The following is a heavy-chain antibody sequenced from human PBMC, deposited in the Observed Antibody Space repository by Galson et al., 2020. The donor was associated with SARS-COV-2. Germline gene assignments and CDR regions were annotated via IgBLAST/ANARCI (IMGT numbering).Heavy chain of an antibody. J-gene: IGHJ4*02. V-gene: IGHV3-23*01. CDR2: TSPSGVTL. Sequence: GGPLRPPCVAPGTPLTSSAMSWFPQAPGKGLEWVSRTSPSGVTLNYAHAVKGRFTIPTDNSKTAVNLQLGSLRAEATAVYYCAKEEHSDGYYYILDDWGQGTLVTVSS. CDR3: AKEEHSDGYYYILDD. CDR1: GTPLTSSA. D-gene: IGHD3-22*01.